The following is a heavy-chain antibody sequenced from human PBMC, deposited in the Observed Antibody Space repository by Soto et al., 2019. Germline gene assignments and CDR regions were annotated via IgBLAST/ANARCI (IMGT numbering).Heavy chain of an antibody. V-gene: IGHV3-48*02. CDR1: GFTFSSYN. Sequence: EVQLVESGGGSIQTGGSLRLSCAASGFTFSSYNMNWVRQAPGKGLEWISYISSTGSTTYYADSVKGRFTTSRDKAKNSMFLQMNSLSDEDTAVYYCAGEAGGFDYWGQGTLVTVSS. D-gene: IGHD3-16*01. CDR2: ISSTGSTT. CDR3: AGEAGGFDY. J-gene: IGHJ4*02.